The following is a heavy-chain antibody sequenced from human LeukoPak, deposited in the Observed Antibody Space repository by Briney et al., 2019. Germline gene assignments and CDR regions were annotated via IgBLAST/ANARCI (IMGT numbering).Heavy chain of an antibody. D-gene: IGHD6-19*01. J-gene: IGHJ4*02. CDR2: IRHDGSNK. Sequence: GGSLRLSCAASGFTFSSYAMHWVRQAPGKGLEWVAFIRHDGSNKYYADSVKGRFTISRDNSKLYLQMNSLRAEDTAVYYCAKKGYSNGWRDSYYFDCWGQGTLVTVSS. V-gene: IGHV3-30*02. CDR3: AKKGYSNGWRDSYYFDC. CDR1: GFTFSSYA.